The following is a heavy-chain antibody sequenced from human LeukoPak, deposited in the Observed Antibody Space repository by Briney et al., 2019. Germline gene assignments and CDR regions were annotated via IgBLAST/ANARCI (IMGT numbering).Heavy chain of an antibody. CDR3: AREKEPELEPRDQNWFDP. CDR1: GGSISSYY. Sequence: SETLSLTCTVSGGSISSYYWSWIRQPPGKGLEWIGYIYYSGSTNYNPSLKSRVTISVDTSKNQFSLKLSSVTAADTAVYYCAREKEPELEPRDQNWFDPWGQGTLVTVSS. V-gene: IGHV4-59*01. J-gene: IGHJ5*02. CDR2: IYYSGST. D-gene: IGHD1-14*01.